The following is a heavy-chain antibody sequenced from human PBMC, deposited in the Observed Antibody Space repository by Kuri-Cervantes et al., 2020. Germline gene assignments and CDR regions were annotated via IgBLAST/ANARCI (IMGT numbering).Heavy chain of an antibody. CDR2: IYHTGST. Sequence: GSLRLSCAVSGYSISSGYYWAWIRQSPGKGLEWIGSIYHTGSTYYNPSLKSRVTISVDTSKNQFSLKLSSVTAADTAVYYCAGLYSSRRFDYWGQGTLVTVSS. D-gene: IGHD6-13*01. CDR3: AGLYSSRRFDY. V-gene: IGHV4-38-2*01. J-gene: IGHJ4*02. CDR1: GYSISSGYY.